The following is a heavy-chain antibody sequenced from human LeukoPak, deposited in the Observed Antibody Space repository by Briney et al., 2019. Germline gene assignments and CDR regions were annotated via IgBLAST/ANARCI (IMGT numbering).Heavy chain of an antibody. CDR1: GFTFSSYG. Sequence: GGSLRLSCAASGFTFSSYGLHWVRQAPGKGLEWVAVISYDGSNKYCADSVKGRFTISRDNSKNTLYLQMNSLRAEDTAVYYCAKVRFGELLFGMDVWGQGTTVTVSS. CDR3: AKVRFGELLFGMDV. CDR2: ISYDGSNK. V-gene: IGHV3-30*18. D-gene: IGHD3-10*01. J-gene: IGHJ6*02.